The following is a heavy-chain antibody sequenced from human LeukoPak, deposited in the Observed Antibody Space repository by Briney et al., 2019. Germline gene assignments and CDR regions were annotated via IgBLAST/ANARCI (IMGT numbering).Heavy chain of an antibody. CDR3: ARRVTGDLRRFDY. CDR1: GGSISSSGYS. Sequence: SETLSLTCTVSGGSISSSGYSWGWIRQPPGKGLEWIGNINYSGSTYYNPSLKSRVTIFVDTSKNQFSLKVTSVTAADTAVYFCARRVTGDLRRFDYWGQGTLATVSS. CDR2: INYSGST. V-gene: IGHV4-39*01. D-gene: IGHD7-27*01. J-gene: IGHJ4*02.